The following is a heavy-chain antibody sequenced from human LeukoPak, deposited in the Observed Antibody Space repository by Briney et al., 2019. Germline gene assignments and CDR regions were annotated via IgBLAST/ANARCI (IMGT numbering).Heavy chain of an antibody. CDR2: MNPNRGDT. D-gene: IGHD2-2*01. J-gene: IGHJ5*02. V-gene: IGHV1-2*02. CDR1: GYTFADYY. CDR3: AKDPFDQMLPENWFDP. Sequence: ASVKVSCKASGYTFADYYIHWVRQAPGQGLEWVGWMNPNRGDTNYARSFQGRVTMTRDTSISTAYMELSRLRFDDTVVYYCAKDPFDQMLPENWFDPWGQGTLVTVSS.